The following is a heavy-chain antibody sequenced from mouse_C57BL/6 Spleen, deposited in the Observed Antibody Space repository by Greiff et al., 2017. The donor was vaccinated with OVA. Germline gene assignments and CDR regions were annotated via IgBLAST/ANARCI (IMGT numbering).Heavy chain of an antibody. V-gene: IGHV1-82*01. J-gene: IGHJ2*01. CDR1: GYAFSSSW. Sequence: QVQLQQSGPELVKPGASVKISCKASGYAFSSSWMNWVKQRPGKGLEWIGRIYPGDGDTNYNGKFKGKATLTADKSSSTAYMQLSSLTSEDSAVYFCARHYYGTHGYWGQGTTLTVSS. CDR3: ARHYYGTHGY. CDR2: IYPGDGDT. D-gene: IGHD1-1*01.